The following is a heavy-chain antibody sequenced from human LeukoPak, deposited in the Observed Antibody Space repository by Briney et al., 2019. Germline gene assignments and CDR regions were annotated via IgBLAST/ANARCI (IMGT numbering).Heavy chain of an antibody. CDR3: AKATGVGATEFFDY. J-gene: IGHJ4*02. V-gene: IGHV3-23*01. CDR1: GFTVSSNY. D-gene: IGHD1-26*01. CDR2: ISGSGGST. Sequence: GGSLRLSCAASGFTVSSNYMSWVRQAPGKGLEWVSAISGSGGSTYYADSVKGRFTISRDNSKNTLYLQMNSLRAEDTAVYYCAKATGVGATEFFDYWGQGTLVTVSS.